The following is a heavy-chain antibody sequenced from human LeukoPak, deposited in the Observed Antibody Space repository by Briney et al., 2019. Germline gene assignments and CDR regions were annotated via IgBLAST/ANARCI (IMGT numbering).Heavy chain of an antibody. CDR1: GFRVSDYY. V-gene: IGHV3-66*03. J-gene: IGHJ5*02. CDR3: ARDRAANQDWVEFDP. D-gene: IGHD3/OR15-3a*01. Sequence: PGGSLRFSCAVSGFRVSDYYMSWIRQAPGKGLEWVGLRRDRGEAFYADFARGRFAISRDESENTLYLQMNSLRVEDTAVYFCARDRAANQDWVEFDPWGQGTPVIVSS. CDR2: RRDRGEA.